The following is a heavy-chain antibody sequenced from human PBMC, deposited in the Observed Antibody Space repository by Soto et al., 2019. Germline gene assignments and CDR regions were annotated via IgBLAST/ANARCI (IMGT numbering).Heavy chain of an antibody. V-gene: IGHV4-34*01. CDR1: GGSFSGYY. CDR3: ARGRGTVTRYFDY. J-gene: IGHJ4*02. CDR2: INHSGST. Sequence: QVQLQQWGAGLLKPSETLSLTCAVYGGSFSGYYWSWIRQPPGKGLEWIGEINHSGSTNYNPSLKSRVTISVDTSKNQFSLKLSSVTAAVTAVYYCARGRGTVTRYFDYWGQGTLVTVSS. D-gene: IGHD4-17*01.